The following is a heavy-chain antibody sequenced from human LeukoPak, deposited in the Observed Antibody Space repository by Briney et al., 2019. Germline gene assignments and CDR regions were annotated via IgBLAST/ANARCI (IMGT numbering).Heavy chain of an antibody. CDR1: GFTLSSYW. Sequence: PGGSLRLSCTASGFTLSSYWMIWVRQAPGKGLECVANINQDGSERYYVDSVKGRFTISRENAKNLLYLQMSSLRAEDTAVYYCARFPSDSGYSGYDSLWGQGTLVTVSS. D-gene: IGHD5-12*01. V-gene: IGHV3-7*01. CDR2: INQDGSER. J-gene: IGHJ4*02. CDR3: ARFPSDSGYSGYDSL.